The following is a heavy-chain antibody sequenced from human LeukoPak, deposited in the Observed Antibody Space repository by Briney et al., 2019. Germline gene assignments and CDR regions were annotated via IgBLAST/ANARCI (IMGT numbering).Heavy chain of an antibody. CDR3: VKEAKYCSGGDCYYPFHY. V-gene: IGHV3-30*18. D-gene: IGHD2-15*01. Sequence: GGSLRLSCAASGFTLSDFGMHWVRQPPGKGLEWVTFMSYDGSNKQYVDSAKGRFTISRDDSKNTLYLQMNSLRAEDTAEYYCVKEAKYCSGGDCYYPFHYWGQGSLVTVPS. J-gene: IGHJ4*02. CDR1: GFTLSDFG. CDR2: MSYDGSNK.